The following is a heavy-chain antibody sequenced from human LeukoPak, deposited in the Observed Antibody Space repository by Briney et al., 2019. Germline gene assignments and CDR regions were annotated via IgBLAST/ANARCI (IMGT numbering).Heavy chain of an antibody. Sequence: GGSLRLSCAASGFTFSNAWMSWVRQAPGKGLEWVGRIKSKTDGGTTDYAAPVKGRFTISRDDSKNTLYLQMNSLKTEDTAVYYCTTRGYSGYVTFDYWGQGTLVTVSS. CDR3: TTRGYSGYVTFDY. J-gene: IGHJ4*02. CDR2: IKSKTDGGTT. V-gene: IGHV3-15*01. CDR1: GFTFSNAW. D-gene: IGHD5-12*01.